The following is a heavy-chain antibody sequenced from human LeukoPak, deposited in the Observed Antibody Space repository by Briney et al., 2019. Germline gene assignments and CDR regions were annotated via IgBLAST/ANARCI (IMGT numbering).Heavy chain of an antibody. CDR2: ISSSGSTL. V-gene: IGHV3-48*03. J-gene: IGHJ3*02. CDR1: GFTFSSYE. D-gene: IGHD3-22*01. CDR3: ARVGHTMMEGFNAFDI. Sequence: ESGGSLRLSCAASGFTFSSYEMNWVRQAPGKGLEWVSYISSSGSTLYYADSVKGRFTISRDNAKNSLYLQMNSLRAEDTAVYYCARVGHTMMEGFNAFDIWGQGTMVTVSS.